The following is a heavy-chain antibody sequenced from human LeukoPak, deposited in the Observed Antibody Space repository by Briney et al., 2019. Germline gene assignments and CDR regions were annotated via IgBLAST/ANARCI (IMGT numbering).Heavy chain of an antibody. V-gene: IGHV1-18*04. J-gene: IGHJ4*02. Sequence: ASVKVSCKASGYTFTSYGISWVRQAPEQGLEWMGWISAYNGNTNYAQKLQGRVTMTTDTSTSTAYMELRSLRSDDTAVYYCARDNHELLWFGELYPLDYWGQGTLVTVSS. D-gene: IGHD3-10*01. CDR3: ARDNHELLWFGELYPLDY. CDR2: ISAYNGNT. CDR1: GYTFTSYG.